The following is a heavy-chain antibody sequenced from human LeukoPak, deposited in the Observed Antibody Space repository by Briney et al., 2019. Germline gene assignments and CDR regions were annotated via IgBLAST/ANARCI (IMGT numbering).Heavy chain of an antibody. CDR3: ARGGWYYYGSGSYIREYYMDV. CDR2: TYYSGST. V-gene: IGHV4-39*01. D-gene: IGHD3-10*01. Sequence: SETLSLTCTVSGGSISSSSYYWGWIRQPPGKGLEWIGSTYYSGSTCYNPSLKSRVTISVDTSKNQFSLKLSSVTAADTAVYYCARGGWYYYGSGSYIREYYMDVWGKGTTVTVSS. J-gene: IGHJ6*03. CDR1: GGSISSSSYY.